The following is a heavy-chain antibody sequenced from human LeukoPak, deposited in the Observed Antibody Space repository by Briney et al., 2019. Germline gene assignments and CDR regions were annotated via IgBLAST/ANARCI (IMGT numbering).Heavy chain of an antibody. CDR3: ARHDAFNTAGGDWYFDL. CDR2: IYYSGST. CDR1: GGSISSYY. J-gene: IGHJ2*01. Sequence: SETLSLTCTVSGGSISSYYWSWIRQPPGKGLEWIGYIYYSGSTNYNPSLKSRVTISVDTSKNQFSLKLSSVTAADTAVYYCARHDAFNTAGGDWYFDLWGRGTLVTVSS. D-gene: IGHD5-18*01. V-gene: IGHV4-59*08.